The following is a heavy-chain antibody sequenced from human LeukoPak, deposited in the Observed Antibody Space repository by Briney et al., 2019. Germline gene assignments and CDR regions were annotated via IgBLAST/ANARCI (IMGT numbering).Heavy chain of an antibody. CDR1: GGSISSSSYY. D-gene: IGHD2-15*01. J-gene: IGHJ1*01. V-gene: IGHV4-39*07. CDR2: IYYSGST. Sequence: SETLSLTCTVSGGSISSSSYYWGWIRQPPGKGLEWIGSIYYSGSTYYNPSLKSRVTISVDTSKNQFSLKLSSVTAADTAVYYCARVAVVVAARDFQHWGQGTLVTVSS. CDR3: ARVAVVVAARDFQH.